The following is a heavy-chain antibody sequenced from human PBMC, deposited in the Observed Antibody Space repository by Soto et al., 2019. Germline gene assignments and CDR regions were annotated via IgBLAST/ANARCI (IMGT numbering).Heavy chain of an antibody. V-gene: IGHV3-23*01. CDR2: ISGSGDTT. CDR1: GFTFSSFA. J-gene: IGHJ3*01. D-gene: IGHD2-8*01. Sequence: EVQLLESGGGLVQPGGSLRLSCAASGFTFSSFAMSWVRQAPGKGLEWVSGISGSGDTTHYADSMKGRFTISRDNSKNTLYLRMDSLRAEDTAVYYCANSFGVAFDVWGQGTMVTVSS. CDR3: ANSFGVAFDV.